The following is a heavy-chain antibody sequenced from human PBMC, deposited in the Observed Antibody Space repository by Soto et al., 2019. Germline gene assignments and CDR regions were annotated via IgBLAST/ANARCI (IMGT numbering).Heavy chain of an antibody. Sequence: ASVKVSCKVSGYTLTELSMHWVRQAPGKGLEWMGGFDPEDGETIYAQKFQGRVTMTEDTSTDTAYMELSSLRSEDTAVYYCATSPLHYYGSGSYYPDWGQGTLVTAPQ. CDR3: ATSPLHYYGSGSYYPD. J-gene: IGHJ4*02. CDR2: FDPEDGET. D-gene: IGHD3-10*01. CDR1: GYTLTELS. V-gene: IGHV1-24*01.